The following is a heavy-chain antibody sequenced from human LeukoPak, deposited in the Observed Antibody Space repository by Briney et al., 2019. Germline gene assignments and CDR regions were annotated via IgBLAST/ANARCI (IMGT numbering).Heavy chain of an antibody. J-gene: IGHJ3*02. D-gene: IGHD5-12*01. CDR2: IYYSGST. CDR1: GGSISSGDYY. CDR3: ARDRGYSGYDYDAFDI. V-gene: IGHV4-30-4*01. Sequence: SETLSLTCTVSGGSISSGDYYWSWIRQPPGKGLEWIGYIYYSGSTYYNPSLKSRVTISVDTSKNQFSLKLSSVTAADTVVYYCARDRGYSGYDYDAFDIWGQGTMVTVSS.